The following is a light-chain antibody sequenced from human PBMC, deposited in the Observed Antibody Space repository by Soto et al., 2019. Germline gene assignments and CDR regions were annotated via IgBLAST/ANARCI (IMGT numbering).Light chain of an antibody. CDR1: RRVVGGYNY. Sequence: QSVLTHPRSVSGFPGQSVPISCPGTRRVVGGYNYVSWYQQHPGKAPKLMIYDVNKRPSGVPDRFSGSKSGNTASLTISGLQAEDEADYYCCSYAGSYTLVFGTGTKVTVL. J-gene: IGLJ1*01. CDR3: CSYAGSYTLV. CDR2: DVN. V-gene: IGLV2-11*01.